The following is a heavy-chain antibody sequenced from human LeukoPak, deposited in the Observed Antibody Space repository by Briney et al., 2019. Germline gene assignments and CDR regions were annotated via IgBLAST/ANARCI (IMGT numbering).Heavy chain of an antibody. Sequence: GGSLRLSCTASGLSVSSSFMSWVRQTPGKGLEWVSSVFGGGGTRYADSVMGRFTISRDNFKSTLYLQMNSLRAEDTAVYYCARTYTNNAGYYLYWGQGTLVTVSS. V-gene: IGHV3-53*01. J-gene: IGHJ4*02. CDR2: VFGGGGT. CDR3: ARTYTNNAGYYLY. D-gene: IGHD3-22*01. CDR1: GLSVSSSF.